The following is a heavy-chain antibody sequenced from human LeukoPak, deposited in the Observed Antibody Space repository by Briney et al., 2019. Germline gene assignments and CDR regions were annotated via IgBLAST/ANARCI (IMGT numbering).Heavy chain of an antibody. CDR2: ISGSGGST. D-gene: IGHD3-9*01. CDR1: GFTFSSYA. J-gene: IGHJ4*02. V-gene: IGHV3-23*01. Sequence: GGSLRLSCAASGFTFSSYAMSWVRQAPGKGLEWVSAISGSGGSTYYADSVKGRFTISRDNSKNTLYLQMNSLRAEDTAVYYCAKEGREYHDILTGYEKWGQGTLVTVSS. CDR3: AKEGREYHDILTGYEK.